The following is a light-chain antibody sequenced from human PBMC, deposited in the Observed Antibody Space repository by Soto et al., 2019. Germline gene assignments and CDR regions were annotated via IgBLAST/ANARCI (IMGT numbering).Light chain of an antibody. CDR3: QKYDSAPWT. CDR2: GAS. V-gene: IGKV1-27*01. CDR1: QGISNY. Sequence: EIQMTQSPSSLSASVGDRVTITCRASQGISNYLAWYQQKPGKVPKLLIYGASNLQSGVPSRLSGSGSGTDFTLIINSLQPEDVATYYCQKYDSAPWTFGQGTKVEI. J-gene: IGKJ1*01.